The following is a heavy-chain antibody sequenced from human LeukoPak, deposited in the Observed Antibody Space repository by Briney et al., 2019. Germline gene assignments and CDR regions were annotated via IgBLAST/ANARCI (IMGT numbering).Heavy chain of an antibody. Sequence: PSETLSLTCTVSGGSFSNSIYYWGWIRQSPGKGLEWIGSIYYSGSTYYNPSLKSRVTISVDTSKNQFSLKLTAVTAADTAVYYCARQYTSWSAPVGDFDYWGQGTLVTISS. D-gene: IGHD6-6*01. CDR1: GGSFSNSIYY. CDR2: IYYSGST. CDR3: ARQYTSWSAPVGDFDY. V-gene: IGHV4-39*07. J-gene: IGHJ4*02.